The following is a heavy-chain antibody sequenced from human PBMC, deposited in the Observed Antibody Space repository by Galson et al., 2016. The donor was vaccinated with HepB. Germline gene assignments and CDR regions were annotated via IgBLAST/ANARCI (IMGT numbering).Heavy chain of an antibody. D-gene: IGHD4-11*01. Sequence: SLRLSCAASGFTFSSYGMHWVRQAPGKGLEWISAISGSDGRTYYADSVKGRFTISRDNSKNTLYLQMNSLRAEDTAVYYCVRDKVTPGTNWFDPWGQGTLVTVSS. CDR1: GFTFSSYG. J-gene: IGHJ5*02. V-gene: IGHV3-NL1*01. CDR3: VRDKVTPGTNWFDP. CDR2: ISGSDGRT.